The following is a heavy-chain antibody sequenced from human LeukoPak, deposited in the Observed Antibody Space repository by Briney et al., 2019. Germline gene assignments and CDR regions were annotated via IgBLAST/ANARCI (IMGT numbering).Heavy chain of an antibody. CDR3: ARAGDYYDSSGYYYYYYYMDV. CDR2: IYYSGST. D-gene: IGHD3-22*01. V-gene: IGHV4-59*01. Sequence: SETLSLTCTVSGGSISSYYWSWIRQPPGKGLEWIGYIYYSGSTNCNPSLKSRVTISVDTSKNQFSLKLSSVTAADTAVYYCARAGDYYDSSGYYYYYYYMDVWGKGTTVTVSS. J-gene: IGHJ6*03. CDR1: GGSISSYY.